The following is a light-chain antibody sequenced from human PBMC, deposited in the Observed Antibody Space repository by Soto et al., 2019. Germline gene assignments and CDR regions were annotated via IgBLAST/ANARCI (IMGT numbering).Light chain of an antibody. CDR3: QQSGTAPPVA. CDR1: QSVGSRF. Sequence: EIVLTQSPGPLSLSPGERATLSCRASQSVGSRFLAWYQQKPGQAPRLLIYGASNSATGIPDRFSGSGSGTDFTHTISRLEPADFAVDYCQQSGTAPPVAFGGGTKVEFK. CDR2: GAS. J-gene: IGKJ4*01. V-gene: IGKV3-20*01.